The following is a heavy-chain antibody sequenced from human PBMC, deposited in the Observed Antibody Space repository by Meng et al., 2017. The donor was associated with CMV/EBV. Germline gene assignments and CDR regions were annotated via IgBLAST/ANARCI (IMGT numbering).Heavy chain of an antibody. CDR3: ARIIAAAGVPDYYYYGTDV. CDR2: ISSSSSYI. CDR1: GFTFSSYS. J-gene: IGHJ6*02. V-gene: IGHV3-21*01. Sequence: GGSLRLSCAASGFTFSSYSMNWVRQAPGKGLEWVSSISSSSSYIYYADSVKGRFTISRDNAKNSLYLQMNSLRAEDTAVYYCARIIAAAGVPDYYYYGTDVWGQGTTVTVSS. D-gene: IGHD6-13*01.